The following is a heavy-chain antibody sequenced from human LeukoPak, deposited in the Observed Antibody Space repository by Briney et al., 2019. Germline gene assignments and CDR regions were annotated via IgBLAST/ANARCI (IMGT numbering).Heavy chain of an antibody. CDR1: GFTFSSYG. V-gene: IGHV3-30*18. CDR3: AKGDYYGSGSYYFIGY. J-gene: IGHJ4*02. D-gene: IGHD3-10*01. Sequence: GGSLRLSCAASGFTFSSYGMHWVRQAPGKGLEWVAVISYDGSNKYYADSVKGRFTISRDNSKNTLYLQMNSLRAEDTAVHYCAKGDYYGSGSYYFIGYWGQGTLVTVSS. CDR2: ISYDGSNK.